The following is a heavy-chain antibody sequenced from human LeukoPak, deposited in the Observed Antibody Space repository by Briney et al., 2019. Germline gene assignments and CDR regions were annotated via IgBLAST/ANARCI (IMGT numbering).Heavy chain of an antibody. CDR2: IYHSGST. CDR3: ARRGPTMYYDFWSGPPNYMDV. CDR1: GGSINSGDYY. Sequence: SETLSLTCTVSGGSINSGDYYWSWIRQPPGKGLEWIGYIYHSGSTYYNPSLKSRVTISVDTSKNQFSLKLSSVTAADTAVYYCARRGPTMYYDFWSGPPNYMDVWGKGTTVTVSS. J-gene: IGHJ6*03. V-gene: IGHV4-30-2*01. D-gene: IGHD3-3*01.